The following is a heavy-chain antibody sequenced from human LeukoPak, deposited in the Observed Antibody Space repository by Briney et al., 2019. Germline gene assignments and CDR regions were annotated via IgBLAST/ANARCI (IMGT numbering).Heavy chain of an antibody. CDR3: AREPDCSSTSCSTHYCYGMDV. Sequence: SVKVSCKASGGTFSSYAISWVRQAPGQGLEWMGRIIPIFGIANYAQKFQGRVTITADKSTSTAYMELSSLRSEDTAVYYCAREPDCSSTSCSTHYCYGMDVWGQGTTVTVSS. J-gene: IGHJ6*02. CDR1: GGTFSSYA. D-gene: IGHD2-2*01. V-gene: IGHV1-69*04. CDR2: IIPIFGIA.